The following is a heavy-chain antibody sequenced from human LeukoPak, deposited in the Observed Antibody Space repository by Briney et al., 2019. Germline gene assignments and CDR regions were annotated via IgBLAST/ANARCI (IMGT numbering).Heavy chain of an antibody. V-gene: IGHV4-59*01. CDR3: ARVRVGATNYFDY. J-gene: IGHJ4*02. D-gene: IGHD1-26*01. CDR2: IYYSGST. Sequence: SETLSLTCTVSGGSISSYYWSWIRQPPGKGLEWIGYIYYSGSTNYNPSLKSRVTISVDTSKIQFSLKLSSVTAADTAVYYCARVRVGATNYFDYWGQGTLVTVSS. CDR1: GGSISSYY.